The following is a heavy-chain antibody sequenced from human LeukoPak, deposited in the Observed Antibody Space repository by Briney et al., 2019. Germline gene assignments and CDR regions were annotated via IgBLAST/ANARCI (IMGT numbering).Heavy chain of an antibody. CDR3: ARGYYDSSGYSDYYYYYMDV. CDR2: IIPIFGTA. J-gene: IGHJ6*03. D-gene: IGHD3-22*01. V-gene: IGHV1-69*05. Sequence: GASVKVSCKASGGTFSSYAISWVRQAPGHGLEWMGGIIPIFGTANCAQKFQGRVTITTDESTSTAYMELSSLRSEDTAVYYCARGYYDSSGYSDYYYYYMDVWGKGTTVTVSS. CDR1: GGTFSSYA.